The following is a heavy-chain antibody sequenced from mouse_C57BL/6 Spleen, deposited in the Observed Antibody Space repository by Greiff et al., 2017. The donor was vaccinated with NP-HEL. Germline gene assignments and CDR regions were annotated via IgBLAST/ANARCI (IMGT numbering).Heavy chain of an antibody. CDR1: GFNIKDDY. CDR2: IDPENGDT. Sequence: VQLQQSGAELVRPGASVKLSCTASGFNIKDDYMHWVKQRPEQGLEWIGWIDPENGDTEYASQFQGKATITADTSSNTAYLQLSSLTSEDTAVYYCTTSGSTVVDYYAMDYWGQGTSVTVSS. J-gene: IGHJ4*01. CDR3: TTSGSTVVDYYAMDY. D-gene: IGHD1-1*01. V-gene: IGHV14-4*01.